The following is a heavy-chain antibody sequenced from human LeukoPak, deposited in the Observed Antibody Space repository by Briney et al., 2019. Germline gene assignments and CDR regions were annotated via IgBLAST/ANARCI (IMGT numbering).Heavy chain of an antibody. CDR1: GGSISSYY. CDR2: IYYSGST. V-gene: IGHV4-59*08. Sequence: PSETLSLTCTVSGGSISSYYWSWIRQPPGKGLEWIGYIYYSGSTNYNPSLKSRVTISVDTSKNQFSLKLSSVTAADTAVYYCARHLFDDSSGYEDAFDIWGQGTMVTVSS. J-gene: IGHJ3*02. D-gene: IGHD3-22*01. CDR3: ARHLFDDSSGYEDAFDI.